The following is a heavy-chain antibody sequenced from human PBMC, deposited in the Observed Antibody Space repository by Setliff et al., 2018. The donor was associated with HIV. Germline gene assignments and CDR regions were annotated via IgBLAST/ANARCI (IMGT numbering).Heavy chain of an antibody. J-gene: IGHJ4*02. CDR1: DASISSHY. D-gene: IGHD6-13*01. CDR2: IYYSGST. CDR3: ARAGYNSRPYYFDY. Sequence: SETLSLTCTVSDASISSHYWSWIRQPPGKGLEWIAYIYYSGSTSYNPSLKRRVTVSIDTSKNQFSLKLNSVTAADTAVYYCARAGYNSRPYYFDYWVQVTLVTVS. V-gene: IGHV4-59*11.